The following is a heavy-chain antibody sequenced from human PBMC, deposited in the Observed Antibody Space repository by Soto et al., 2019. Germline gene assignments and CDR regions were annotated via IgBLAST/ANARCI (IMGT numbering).Heavy chain of an antibody. CDR3: ARGWFGPDV. CDR1: EFTFSGRS. CDR2: IDKVGTDS. V-gene: IGHV3-74*01. D-gene: IGHD3-10*01. J-gene: IGHJ6*03. Sequence: EVQLVESGGGLVQPGGSLRLSCAASEFTFSGRSVHWVRQAPGKGLVWVSGIDKVGTDSTYADSVKGRFTSYRENAKNTVYLQMNSLRVEDTAVYYCARGWFGPDVWGKGTTVTVSS.